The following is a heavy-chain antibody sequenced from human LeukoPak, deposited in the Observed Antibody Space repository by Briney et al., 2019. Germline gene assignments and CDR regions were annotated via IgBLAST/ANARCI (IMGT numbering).Heavy chain of an antibody. CDR1: GGSVSSSNW. J-gene: IGHJ4*02. V-gene: IGHV4-4*02. D-gene: IGHD3-16*01. CDR2: IYHSGST. Sequence: SETLSLTCAVSGGSVSSSNWWSWVRQPPGKGLEWIGEIYHSGSTNYNPSLRSRVTISVDKSKNQFSLKLSSVTAADTAVYYCARGIPEFGFYFDYWGQGTLVTVSS. CDR3: ARGIPEFGFYFDY.